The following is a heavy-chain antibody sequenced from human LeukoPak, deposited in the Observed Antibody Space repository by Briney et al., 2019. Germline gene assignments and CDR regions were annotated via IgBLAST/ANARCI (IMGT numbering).Heavy chain of an antibody. Sequence: GGSLRLSCAASGFSFNSSGMNWFRQAPGKGLEWVANIKPDGSDKSYVDSVKGRFTISRDNAKDSLYLEMDSLRVEDTALYYCSRSLNSWGQGALVTVSS. J-gene: IGHJ5*02. CDR2: IKPDGSDK. V-gene: IGHV3-7*01. CDR1: GFSFNSSG. CDR3: SRSLNS.